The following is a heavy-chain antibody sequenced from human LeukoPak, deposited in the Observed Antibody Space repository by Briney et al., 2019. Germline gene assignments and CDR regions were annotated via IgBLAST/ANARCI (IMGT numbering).Heavy chain of an antibody. CDR1: GGSISSYY. Sequence: SETLSLTCTVSGGSISSYYWSWIRQPAGKGLEWIGYIYYSGSTNYNPSLKSRVTISVDTSKNQFSLKLSSVTAADTAVYYCARVDQAAAGIVWFDPWGQGTLVTVSS. V-gene: IGHV4-59*01. CDR3: ARVDQAAAGIVWFDP. CDR2: IYYSGST. D-gene: IGHD6-13*01. J-gene: IGHJ5*02.